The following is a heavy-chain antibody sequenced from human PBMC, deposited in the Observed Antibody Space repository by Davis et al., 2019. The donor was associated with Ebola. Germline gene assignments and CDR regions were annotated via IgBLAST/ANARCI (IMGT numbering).Heavy chain of an antibody. V-gene: IGHV1-58*01. CDR2: IVVGSGNT. J-gene: IGHJ4*02. CDR1: GFTFTSSA. D-gene: IGHD1-26*01. Sequence: SVKVSCKASGFTFTSSAVQWVRQARGQRLEWIGWIVVGSGNTNYAQKFPGRVTITADESTSTAYMELSSLRSEDTAVYYCASPVIVGATGASDYWGQGTLVTVSS. CDR3: ASPVIVGATGASDY.